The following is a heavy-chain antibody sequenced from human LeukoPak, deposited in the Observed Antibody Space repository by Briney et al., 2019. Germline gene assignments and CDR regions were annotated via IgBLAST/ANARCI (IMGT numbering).Heavy chain of an antibody. D-gene: IGHD3-22*01. V-gene: IGHV3-7*01. Sequence: QTGGSLRLSCAASGFTFSSYWMSWVRQAPGKGLEWVANIKQDGSEKYYVDSVKGRFTISRDNAKNSLYLQMNSLRAEDTAVYYCARMYYYDSSGLTPFDYWGQGTLVTVSS. CDR1: GFTFSSYW. CDR2: IKQDGSEK. CDR3: ARMYYYDSSGLTPFDY. J-gene: IGHJ4*02.